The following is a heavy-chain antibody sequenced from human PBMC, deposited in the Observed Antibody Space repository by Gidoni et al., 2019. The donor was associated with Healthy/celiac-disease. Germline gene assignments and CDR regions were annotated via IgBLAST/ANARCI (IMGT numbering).Heavy chain of an antibody. V-gene: IGHV3-30*18. J-gene: IGHJ4*02. Sequence: QVQLVESGGGVVQPGRSLRLSCAASGFTFSSYGRHWVRQAPGKGLEWVAVISYDGSNKYYADSVKGRFTISRDNSKNTLYLQMNSLRAEDTAVYYCAKRPTYYYDSSGPDYWGQGTLVTVSS. CDR2: ISYDGSNK. CDR3: AKRPTYYYDSSGPDY. CDR1: GFTFSSYG. D-gene: IGHD3-22*01.